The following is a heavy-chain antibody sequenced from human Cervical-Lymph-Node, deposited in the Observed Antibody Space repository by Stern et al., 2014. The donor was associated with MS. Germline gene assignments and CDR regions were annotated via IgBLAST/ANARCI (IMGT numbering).Heavy chain of an antibody. D-gene: IGHD2-2*03. CDR1: GFTFDDYA. CDR3: AKETWMYYFDY. J-gene: IGHJ4*02. CDR2: ISWNSGSI. V-gene: IGHV3-9*01. Sequence: EVQLVESGGGLVQPGRSLRLTCAASGFTFDDYAIHWVRPAPGKGLEWVSGISWNSGSIGYADSVKGRFTISRDNAKNSLYLQMNSLRAEDTALYYCAKETWMYYFDYWGQGTLVTVSS.